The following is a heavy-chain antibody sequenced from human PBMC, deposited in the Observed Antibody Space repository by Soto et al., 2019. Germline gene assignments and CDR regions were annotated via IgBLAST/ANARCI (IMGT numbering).Heavy chain of an antibody. J-gene: IGHJ5*02. V-gene: IGHV4-30-4*01. D-gene: IGHD1-1*01. CDR2: IYYSGNT. CDR1: CGSIGSGDYY. Sequence: SETLCLTCTFSCGSIGSGDYYFSGIRHPPGNGLECIGYIYYSGNTYYNPSLKSRLTISLDTSKNQFSLNLSSVTAADTAVYFCARVPRQLEPTLCFAPWGQGTLVTVSS. CDR3: ARVPRQLEPTLCFAP.